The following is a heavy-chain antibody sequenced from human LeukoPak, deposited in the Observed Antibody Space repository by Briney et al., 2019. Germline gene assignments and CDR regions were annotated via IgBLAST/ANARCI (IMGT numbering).Heavy chain of an antibody. D-gene: IGHD4-17*01. J-gene: IGHJ6*02. CDR1: GGSIGNYY. CDR3: AREDPQTTVPEGLDV. V-gene: IGHV4-59*01. Sequence: KPSETLSLTCTVSGGSIGNYYWSWLRQPPGKGLEWIGYIYFSGTTNINPSLKSRVTISVDMSKNQFSLKLSSVTAADTAVYYCAREDPQTTVPEGLDVWGQGTTVTVSS. CDR2: IYFSGTT.